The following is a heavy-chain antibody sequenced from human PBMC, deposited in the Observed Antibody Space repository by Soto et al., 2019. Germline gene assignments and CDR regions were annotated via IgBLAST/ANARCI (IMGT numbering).Heavy chain of an antibody. CDR3: AREQGLREGYFYAMDV. D-gene: IGHD6-19*01. CDR2: ISFGGTDK. Sequence: QVQLVESGGGVVQPGRSLRLSCAASGFTFKTYGMHWVRQAPGKGLEWVAVISFGGTDKYYADSVKGRFSISRDNSKSTLYLQMNNLTADDTAVYYCAREQGLREGYFYAMDVWGQGTTVTVSS. V-gene: IGHV3-30*03. CDR1: GFTFKTYG. J-gene: IGHJ6*02.